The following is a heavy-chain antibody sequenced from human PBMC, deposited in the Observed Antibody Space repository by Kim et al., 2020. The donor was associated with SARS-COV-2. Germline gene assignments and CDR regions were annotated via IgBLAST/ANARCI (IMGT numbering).Heavy chain of an antibody. J-gene: IGHJ4*02. Sequence: GESLKISCKGSGYSFTSYWIGWVRQMPGKGLEWMGIIYPVDSDTRYSPSFQGQVTISPDKSISTAYLQWSSLTASDTAMYYCASAGSSSLGHVDYWGQGTLVTVSS. CDR2: IYPVDSDT. CDR3: ASAGSSSLGHVDY. D-gene: IGHD6-6*01. CDR1: GYSFTSYW. V-gene: IGHV5-51*01.